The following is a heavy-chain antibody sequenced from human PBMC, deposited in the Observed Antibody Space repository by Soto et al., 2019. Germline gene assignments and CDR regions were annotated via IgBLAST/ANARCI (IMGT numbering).Heavy chain of an antibody. J-gene: IGHJ5*02. Sequence: SETLSLTCTVSGGSITRGGYYWSWIRQHPGKGLEWIGYIYNSGTTYYNPSLKSRVTISVDTSKNQFSLKLTSVTAANTAVYYCARDPAPWGQGTLVALS. CDR3: ARDPAP. CDR2: IYNSGTT. V-gene: IGHV4-31*03. CDR1: GGSITRGGYY.